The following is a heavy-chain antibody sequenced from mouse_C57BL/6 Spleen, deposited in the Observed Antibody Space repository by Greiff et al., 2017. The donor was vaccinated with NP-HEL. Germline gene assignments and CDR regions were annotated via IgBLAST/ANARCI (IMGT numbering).Heavy chain of an antibody. CDR2: IDPSDSET. D-gene: IGHD1-1*01. J-gene: IGHJ4*01. CDR3: ARDYGSSYGYAMDY. V-gene: IGHV1-52*01. CDR1: GYTFTSYW. Sequence: QVQLQQPGAELVRPGSSVKLSCKASGYTFTSYWMHWVKQRPIQGLEWIGNIDPSDSETHYNQKFKDKATLTVDKSSSTAYMQRSSLTSEDSAVYYCARDYGSSYGYAMDYWGQGTSVTVSS.